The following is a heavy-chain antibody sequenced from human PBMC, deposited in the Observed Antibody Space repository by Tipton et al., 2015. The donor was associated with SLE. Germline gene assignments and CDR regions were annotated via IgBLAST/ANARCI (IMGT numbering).Heavy chain of an antibody. V-gene: IGHV3-23*01. J-gene: IGHJ4*02. CDR3: ARDGHDYNKLEGFLDY. D-gene: IGHD4-11*01. CDR1: GFTFSNFA. Sequence: SLRLSCAASGFTFSNFAMSWVRQAPGKGLEWVSAISNSGVSLYYADSVKGRFTISRDNAKNSLYLHLNSLRPEDTAVYYCARDGHDYNKLEGFLDYWGQGALVTVSS. CDR2: ISNSGVSL.